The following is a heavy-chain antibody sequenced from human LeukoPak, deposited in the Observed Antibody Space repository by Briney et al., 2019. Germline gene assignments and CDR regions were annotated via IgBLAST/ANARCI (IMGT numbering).Heavy chain of an antibody. J-gene: IGHJ4*02. CDR2: ISSSSSYI. CDR3: AGDGYSGSPPDFDY. D-gene: IGHD5-12*01. CDR1: GSTFSSYS. Sequence: GGSLRLSCAASGSTFSSYSMNWVRQAPGKGLEWVSSISSSSSYIYYADSVKGRFTISRDNAKNSLYLQMNSLRAEDTAVYYCAGDGYSGSPPDFDYWGQGTLVTVSS. V-gene: IGHV3-21*01.